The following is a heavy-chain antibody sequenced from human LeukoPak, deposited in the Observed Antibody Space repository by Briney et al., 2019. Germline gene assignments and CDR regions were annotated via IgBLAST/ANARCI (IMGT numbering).Heavy chain of an antibody. CDR1: GFFFSNYA. Sequence: GGSLRLSCAPSGFFFSNYAITWIRQAPGKGLEWVSEISGSGESTYYGDSVQGRFTISRDNSKNTLYLQMNSLRAGDTAIYYCAREDWDFDYWGQGTLVTVSS. D-gene: IGHD3-9*01. J-gene: IGHJ4*02. CDR3: AREDWDFDY. V-gene: IGHV3-23*01. CDR2: ISGSGEST.